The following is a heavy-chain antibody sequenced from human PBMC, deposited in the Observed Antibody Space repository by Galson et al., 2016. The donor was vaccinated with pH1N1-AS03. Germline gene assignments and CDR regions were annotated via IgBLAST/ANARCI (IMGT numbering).Heavy chain of an antibody. CDR2: IRQDGSDN. Sequence: SLRLSCAASGFTFSSAWMSWVLQAPGKGLEWVANIRQDGSDNYYVDAVRGRFTISRDNAKNSLYLQMNSLRAEDTAVYYCVKGGTNFDSWGQGTLVTVSS. D-gene: IGHD1-26*01. J-gene: IGHJ4*02. CDR3: VKGGTNFDS. CDR1: GFTFSSAW. V-gene: IGHV3-7*01.